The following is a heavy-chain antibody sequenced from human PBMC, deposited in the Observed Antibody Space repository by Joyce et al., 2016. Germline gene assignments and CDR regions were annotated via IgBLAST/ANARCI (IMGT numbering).Heavy chain of an antibody. J-gene: IGHJ4*02. Sequence: QITLKESGPTLVKPTQTLTLTCTFSGFSLSSRAGGVGWIRQPPKKALEWLALIYWNDDNHYSPFLRSRLTVTKYTSKNQVVLTITNLDPVDTATYYCAHGSGWLFDYWGPGTPVTVSS. CDR1: GFSLSSRAGG. CDR2: IYWNDDN. V-gene: IGHV2-5*01. CDR3: AHGSGWLFDY. D-gene: IGHD6-19*01.